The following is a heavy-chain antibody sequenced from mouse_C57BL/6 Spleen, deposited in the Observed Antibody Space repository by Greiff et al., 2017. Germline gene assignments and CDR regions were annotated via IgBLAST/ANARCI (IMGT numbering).Heavy chain of an antibody. Sequence: QVQLQQSGPELVKPGASVKISCKASGYAFSSSWMNWVKQRPGTGLEWIGRIYPGDGATNYNGKFKGKATLPADKSSSTAYMQLSSLTSEDSAVYVCARAGSNVPVDDWGQGTTLTVSS. D-gene: IGHD2-5*01. CDR2: IYPGDGAT. CDR3: ARAGSNVPVDD. CDR1: GYAFSSSW. V-gene: IGHV1-82*01. J-gene: IGHJ2*01.